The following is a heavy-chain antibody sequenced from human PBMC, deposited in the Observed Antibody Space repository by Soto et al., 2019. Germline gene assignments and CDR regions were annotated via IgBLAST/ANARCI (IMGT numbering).Heavy chain of an antibody. CDR2: INTNSGAT. CDR1: GYTFTGYF. J-gene: IGHJ5*02. D-gene: IGHD3-3*01. Sequence: GASVKVSCKVSGYTFTGYFMHWVRQAPGQGLEWMGWINTNSGATKYAHKFQGRVTMTRDTSISTAYMELSGLTSDDTAVYFCAKGGGTILAPLPWGQGTLVTVSS. CDR3: AKGGGTILAPLP. V-gene: IGHV1-2*02.